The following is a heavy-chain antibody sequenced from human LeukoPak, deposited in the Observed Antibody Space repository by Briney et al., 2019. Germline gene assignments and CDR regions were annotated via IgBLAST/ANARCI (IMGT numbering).Heavy chain of an antibody. Sequence: GGSLRLSCAASGFAFSDYSMNWVRQAPGKGLEWVSYISSSDNTIHYADSVKGRFTISRDNAKNSLYLEMNSLRDEDTAVYYCARDVQAGPGYWGQGTLVTVSS. CDR3: ARDVQAGPGY. D-gene: IGHD6-19*01. CDR1: GFAFSDYS. J-gene: IGHJ4*02. V-gene: IGHV3-48*02. CDR2: ISSSDNTI.